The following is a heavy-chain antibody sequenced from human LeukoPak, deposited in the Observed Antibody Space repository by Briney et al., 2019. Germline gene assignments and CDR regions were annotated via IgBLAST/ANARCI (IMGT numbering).Heavy chain of an antibody. CDR3: ARGRIKLPLRGYYYGMDV. J-gene: IGHJ6*02. Sequence: SETLSLTCAVYGGSFSGYYWSWIRQPPGKGLEWIGEINHSGSTNYNPSLKSRVTISVDTSKNQFSLKLSSVTAADTAVYYCARGRIKLPLRGYYYGMDVWGQGTTVTVSS. CDR2: INHSGST. V-gene: IGHV4-34*01. CDR1: GGSFSGYY. D-gene: IGHD5-18*01.